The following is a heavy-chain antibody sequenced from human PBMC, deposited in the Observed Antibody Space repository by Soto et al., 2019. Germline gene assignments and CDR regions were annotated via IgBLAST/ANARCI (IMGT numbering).Heavy chain of an antibody. Sequence: PSETLSLTCTVSGGSISSGGYYWSWIRQHPGKGLEWIGYIYYSGSTYYNPSLKSRVTISVDTSKNQFSLKLSSVTAADTAVYYCARSPVYDSSGYYDYYFDYWGQGTLVTVSS. V-gene: IGHV4-30-4*08. CDR2: IYYSGST. CDR1: GGSISSGGYY. J-gene: IGHJ4*02. CDR3: ARSPVYDSSGYYDYYFDY. D-gene: IGHD3-22*01.